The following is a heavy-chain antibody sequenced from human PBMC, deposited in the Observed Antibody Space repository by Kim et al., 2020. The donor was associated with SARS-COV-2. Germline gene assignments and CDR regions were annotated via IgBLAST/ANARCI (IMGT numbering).Heavy chain of an antibody. D-gene: IGHD3-10*01. J-gene: IGHJ6*02. Sequence: SETLSLTCTVSGGSISSSSYYWGWIRQPPGKGLEWIGSIYYSGSTYYNPSLKSRVTISVDTSKNQFSLKLSSVTAADTAVYYCARESRVWFGGQYYYYGMDVWGQGTTVTVSS. CDR1: GGSISSSSYY. CDR2: IYYSGST. CDR3: ARESRVWFGGQYYYYGMDV. V-gene: IGHV4-39*02.